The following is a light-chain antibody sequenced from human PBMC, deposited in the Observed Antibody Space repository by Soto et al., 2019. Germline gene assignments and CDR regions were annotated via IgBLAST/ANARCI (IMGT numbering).Light chain of an antibody. J-gene: IGKJ1*01. CDR2: GAS. V-gene: IGKV1-5*01. CDR1: QSISSW. CDR3: QQYYSYWT. Sequence: DIQMTQSPSTLSASVGDRVTITCRASQSISSWLAWYQQKPGKAPKLLIYGASRLESGVPSRFSGTGSGTEFTLTISSLQPDDFATYYCQQYYSYWTFGQGTKVDIK.